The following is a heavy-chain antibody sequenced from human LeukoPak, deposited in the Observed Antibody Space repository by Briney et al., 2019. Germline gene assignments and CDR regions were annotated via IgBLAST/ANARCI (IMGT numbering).Heavy chain of an antibody. V-gene: IGHV1-2*02. CDR2: INPNSGGT. Sequence: GASVKVSCKASGYTFTGYYMHWVRQAPGQGLEWMGWINPNSGGTNYAQKFQGRVTVTRDTSISTAYMELSRLRSDDTAVYYCARDLGDSSGYRYWGQGTLVTVSS. D-gene: IGHD3-22*01. J-gene: IGHJ4*02. CDR1: GYTFTGYY. CDR3: ARDLGDSSGYRY.